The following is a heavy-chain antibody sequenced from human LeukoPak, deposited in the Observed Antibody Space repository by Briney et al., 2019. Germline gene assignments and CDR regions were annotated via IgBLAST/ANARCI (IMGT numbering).Heavy chain of an antibody. D-gene: IGHD2-2*01. J-gene: IGHJ4*02. CDR2: IYTSGST. V-gene: IGHV4-4*07. CDR3: ARGPYCSSTSCYYYFDY. CDR1: GGSISSYY. Sequence: SETLSLTCTVSGGSISSYYWSWIRQPAGKGLEWIGRIYTSGSTNYNPSLKSRVTMSVDTSKNQFSLKLSSVTAADRAVYYCARGPYCSSTSCYYYFDYWGQGTLVTVSS.